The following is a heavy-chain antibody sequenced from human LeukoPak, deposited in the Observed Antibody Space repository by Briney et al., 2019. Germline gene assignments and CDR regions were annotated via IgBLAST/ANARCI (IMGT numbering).Heavy chain of an antibody. CDR2: IYYSGST. D-gene: IGHD2-8*01. CDR1: GGSISSSSYY. V-gene: IGHV4-39*01. Sequence: SETLSLTCTVSGGSISSSSYYWGWIRQPPGKGLEWLGSIYYSGSTYYNPSLKSRVTISVDTSKNQFSLKLSSVTAADTAVYYCARQGCTNGVCYVADYWGQGTLVTVSS. J-gene: IGHJ4*02. CDR3: ARQGCTNGVCYVADY.